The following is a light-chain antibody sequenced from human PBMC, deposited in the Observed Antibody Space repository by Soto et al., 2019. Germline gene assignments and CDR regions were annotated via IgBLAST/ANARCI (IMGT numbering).Light chain of an antibody. V-gene: IGLV2-8*01. Sequence: QSALTQPPSASGSPGQSVTISCTGTSSDVGGYNYVSWYQQHPGKAPKVMIYEVTKRPSGVPDRFSGSKSGNTASLTVSGLQEEDEPDYYCSSYADNNYVFGSGTKLTVL. CDR1: SSDVGGYNY. CDR2: EVT. CDR3: SSYADNNYV. J-gene: IGLJ6*01.